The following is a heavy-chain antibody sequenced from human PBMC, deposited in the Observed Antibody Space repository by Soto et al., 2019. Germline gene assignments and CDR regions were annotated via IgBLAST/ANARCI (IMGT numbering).Heavy chain of an antibody. Sequence: EVQLVESGGGLVQPGGSLRLSCAASGFTVSSNYMSWVRQAPGKGLEWVSVIYSGGSTYYADSVKGRFTISRHNSKNTLYLQMNSLRAEDTAVYYCARGPYYDYIWGSYVTDPVGWFDPWGQGTLVTVSS. J-gene: IGHJ5*02. D-gene: IGHD3-16*01. V-gene: IGHV3-53*04. CDR3: ARGPYYDYIWGSYVTDPVGWFDP. CDR1: GFTVSSNY. CDR2: IYSGGST.